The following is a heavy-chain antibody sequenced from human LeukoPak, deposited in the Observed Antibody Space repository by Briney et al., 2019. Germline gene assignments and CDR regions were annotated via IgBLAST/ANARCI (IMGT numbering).Heavy chain of an antibody. CDR3: ARDYGGGFGY. CDR1: GGSISSGSYY. D-gene: IGHD2-21*01. V-gene: IGHV4-61*02. Sequence: SETLSLTCTVSGGSISSGSYYWNWIRQPAGKGLEWIGRIYTSGSTNYNPSLKSRVTISVDTSKNQFSLKLSSVTAADTAVYYCARDYGGGFGYWGQGTLVTVSS. CDR2: IYTSGST. J-gene: IGHJ4*02.